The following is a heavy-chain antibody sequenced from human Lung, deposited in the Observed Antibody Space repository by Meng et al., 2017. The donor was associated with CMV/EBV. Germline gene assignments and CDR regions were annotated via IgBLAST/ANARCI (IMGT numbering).Heavy chain of an antibody. CDR3: ARAVAAAEWFDP. D-gene: IGHD6-13*01. CDR1: GGSISNYY. J-gene: IGHJ5*02. CDR2: IYYSGST. Sequence: SETXSLTCTVSGGSISNYYWSFIRQPPGKGLEWIGYIYYSGSTKYNPSLKSRVTISVDTSKNQFSLKLSSVTAADTAVYYCARAVAAAEWFDPWGQGTLVTVSS. V-gene: IGHV4-59*12.